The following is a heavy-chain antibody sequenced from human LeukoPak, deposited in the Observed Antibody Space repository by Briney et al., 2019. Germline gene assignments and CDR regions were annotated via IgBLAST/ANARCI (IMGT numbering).Heavy chain of an antibody. Sequence: ASVKVSCKASGYTFTGYYMHWVRQAPGQGLXXMGWINPNSGGTNYAQKFQGRVTMTRDTSISTAYMELSRLRSDDTAVYYCAREIVDGDYGYWGQGTLVTVSS. J-gene: IGHJ4*02. D-gene: IGHD4-17*01. V-gene: IGHV1-2*02. CDR1: GYTFTGYY. CDR3: AREIVDGDYGY. CDR2: INPNSGGT.